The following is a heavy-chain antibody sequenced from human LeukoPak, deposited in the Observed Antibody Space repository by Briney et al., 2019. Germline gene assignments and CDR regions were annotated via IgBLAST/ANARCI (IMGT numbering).Heavy chain of an antibody. V-gene: IGHV3-30*18. CDR1: GFTFSSYG. CDR3: AKEPDDVDDY. Sequence: PGGSLRLSCAASGFTFSSYGMHWVRQAPGKGLEWVAVISYDGSNKYYADSVKGRFTISRDNSKNTLYLQMNSLRAEDTAVYYCAKEPDDVDDYWGQGTLVTVSS. CDR2: ISYDGSNK. J-gene: IGHJ4*02. D-gene: IGHD1-1*01.